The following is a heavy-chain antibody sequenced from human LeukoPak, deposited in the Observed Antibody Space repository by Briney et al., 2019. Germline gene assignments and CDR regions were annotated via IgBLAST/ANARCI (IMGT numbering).Heavy chain of an antibody. J-gene: IGHJ4*02. CDR2: INPNSGGT. D-gene: IGHD6-13*01. CDR3: ARGRTYSSSWYLGGSSSSYYFDY. CDR1: GYTFTGYY. V-gene: IGHV1-2*02. Sequence: ASVKVSCKASGYTFTGYYMHWVRQAPGQGLEWMGWINPNSGGTNYAQKFQGRVTMTRDTSISTAYMELSSLRSEDTAVYYCARGRTYSSSWYLGGSSSSYYFDYWGQGTLVTVSS.